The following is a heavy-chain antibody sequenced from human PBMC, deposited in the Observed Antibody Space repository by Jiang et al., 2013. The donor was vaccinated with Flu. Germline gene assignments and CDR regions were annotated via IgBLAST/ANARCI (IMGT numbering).Heavy chain of an antibody. D-gene: IGHD1-26*01. CDR3: ARSSYSAVDY. Sequence: VQLVESGAEVKEPGESLKISCKGSGYGFTSYWIGWVRQMPGKGLEWMGFIHPDDSNTRYSPSLQGQVIISADKSINTAYLQWRSLKASDTAMYYCARSSYSAVDYWGQGTLVTVSS. CDR2: IHPDDSNT. J-gene: IGHJ4*02. V-gene: IGHV5-51*03. CDR1: GYGFTSYW.